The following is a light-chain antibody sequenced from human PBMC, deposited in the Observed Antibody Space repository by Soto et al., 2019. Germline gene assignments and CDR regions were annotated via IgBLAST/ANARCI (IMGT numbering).Light chain of an antibody. V-gene: IGLV2-14*01. CDR3: SSYTSSDTPYV. CDR2: VNS. Sequence: QSALTQPASVSGSPGQSITISCTGTSSDVGDYKYVSWYQQHPDKAPKLNIFVNSNRPSGISNRFSASKSGNTASLTISGLQAEDEADYYCSSYTSSDTPYVFGTGTKLTVL. CDR1: SSDVGDYKY. J-gene: IGLJ1*01.